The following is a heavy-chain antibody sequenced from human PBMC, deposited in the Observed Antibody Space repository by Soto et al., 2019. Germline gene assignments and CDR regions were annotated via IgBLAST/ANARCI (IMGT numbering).Heavy chain of an antibody. D-gene: IGHD3-10*01. V-gene: IGHV1-18*01. Sequence: ASVKVSCKTSGYTFTSYGISWVRQAPGQGLEWMGWISAYNGNTNYAQNLLGRVTMTTDTSTSTAYMELGSLRSDDTAVYYCASVVTMVRAHDSWGQGTLVTVSS. J-gene: IGHJ5*01. CDR1: GYTFTSYG. CDR2: ISAYNGNT. CDR3: ASVVTMVRAHDS.